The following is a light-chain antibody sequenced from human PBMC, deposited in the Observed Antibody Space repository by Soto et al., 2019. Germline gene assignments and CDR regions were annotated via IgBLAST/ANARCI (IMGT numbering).Light chain of an antibody. V-gene: IGLV1-47*01. CDR2: RNN. CDR3: ATWDDSLSGYI. Sequence: QSVLTQPPSASETPGQRVTISCSGSTSNIGSNYVYWYQQLPGTAPKLLIYRNNQRPSGVPDRFSGAKSGTSASLAISGLRTEDEADYSCATWDDSLSGYIFATGTKLTVL. J-gene: IGLJ1*01. CDR1: TSNIGSNY.